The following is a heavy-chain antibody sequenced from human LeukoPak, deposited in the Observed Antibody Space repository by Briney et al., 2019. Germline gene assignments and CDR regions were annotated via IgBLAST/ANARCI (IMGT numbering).Heavy chain of an antibody. V-gene: IGHV3-23*01. Sequence: PGGSLRLSCAASGFTFSSYAMTWVRQAPGKGLGWVSIISGSSGSTYHADSVKGRFTISRDNSKSTLYLQMNSLRAEDTAVYYCAKTIALDYFDYWGQGSLVTVSS. CDR1: GFTFSSYA. CDR2: ISGSSGST. D-gene: IGHD6-19*01. J-gene: IGHJ4*02. CDR3: AKTIALDYFDY.